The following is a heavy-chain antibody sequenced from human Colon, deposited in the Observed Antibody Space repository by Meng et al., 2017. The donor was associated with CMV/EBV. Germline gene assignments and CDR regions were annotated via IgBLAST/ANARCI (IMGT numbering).Heavy chain of an antibody. CDR1: GFTVDDYG. CDR2: INWNAGSI. Sequence: CVGSGFTVDDYGMAWVRQAPGKRLEWVAGINWNAGSIAHADSVKGRFTISRDNAKNALYLEMNSLRADDTAFYHCARDGGSYLELDSWGRGTLVTVSS. J-gene: IGHJ5*01. V-gene: IGHV3-20*01. CDR3: ARDGGSYLELDS. D-gene: IGHD1-26*01.